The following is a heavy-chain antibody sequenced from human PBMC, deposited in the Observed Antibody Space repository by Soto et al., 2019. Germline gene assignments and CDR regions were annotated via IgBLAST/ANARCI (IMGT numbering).Heavy chain of an antibody. J-gene: IGHJ4*02. CDR1: GFSLSSIGVA. CDR3: AHSASVPCCYYFDS. CDR2: LYWNDDR. Sequence: QITLKESGPALVKPTQTLTLTCTFSGFSLSSIGVAVGWIRQPPGKALEWLALLYWNDDRRYSPSLKSRLTITKDTSKNQVVLTMTNRDPADTATYYCAHSASVPCCYYFDSWGQGTLVTVSS. V-gene: IGHV2-5*01. D-gene: IGHD1-26*01.